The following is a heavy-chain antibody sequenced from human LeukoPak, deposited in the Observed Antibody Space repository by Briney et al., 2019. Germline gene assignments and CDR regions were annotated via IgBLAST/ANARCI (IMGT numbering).Heavy chain of an antibody. D-gene: IGHD3-10*01. J-gene: IGHJ4*02. CDR3: ARTMVRGDSDY. CDR2: INPNSGGT. Sequence: ASVKVSCKASGYTFTGYYMHWVRQAPGQGGEWMGRINPNSGGTNYAQKFQGRVTMTRDTSISTAYMELSRLRSDDTAVYYCARTMVRGDSDYWGQGTLVTVSS. CDR1: GYTFTGYY. V-gene: IGHV1-2*06.